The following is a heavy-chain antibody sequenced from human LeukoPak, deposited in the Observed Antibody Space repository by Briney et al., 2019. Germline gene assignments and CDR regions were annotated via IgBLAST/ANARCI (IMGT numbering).Heavy chain of an antibody. D-gene: IGHD3-22*01. Sequence: ASLKVSCKASGYTFTSYGISWVRQAPGQGLEWLGWISAYNGNTNYAQKLQGRVTMTTDTSTSTAYMELRSLRSDDTAVYYCARVVNKPTYYYDSSGYYFDYWGQGTLVTVSS. CDR2: ISAYNGNT. CDR3: ARVVNKPTYYYDSSGYYFDY. V-gene: IGHV1-18*01. J-gene: IGHJ4*02. CDR1: GYTFTSYG.